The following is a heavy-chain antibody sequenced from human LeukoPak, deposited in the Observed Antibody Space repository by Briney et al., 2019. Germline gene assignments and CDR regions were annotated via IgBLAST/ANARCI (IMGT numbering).Heavy chain of an antibody. D-gene: IGHD6-13*01. CDR3: AKGGLNSSSWYIA. J-gene: IGHJ5*02. V-gene: IGHV4-59*08. CDR1: GGSISSYY. CDR2: IYYSGST. Sequence: SETLSLTCTVSGGSISSYYWSWIRQPPGKGLEWIGYIYYSGSTNYNPSLKSRVTISVDTSKNQFSLKLSSVTAADTAVYYCAKGGLNSSSWYIAWGQGTLVTVSS.